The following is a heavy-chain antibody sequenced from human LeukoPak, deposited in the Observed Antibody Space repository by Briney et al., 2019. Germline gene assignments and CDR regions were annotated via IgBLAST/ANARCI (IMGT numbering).Heavy chain of an antibody. V-gene: IGHV4-59*02. J-gene: IGHJ4*02. CDR2: VYYSGST. CDR3: ARLTSWFVLDY. D-gene: IGHD1-1*01. CDR1: GGSVSNYY. Sequence: SETLSLTCTVSGGSVSNYYWSWIRQPPGKGLEWIGYVYYSGSTNYNPSLKSRVTISVDTSKNQFSLRLTSVTAADTAVYYCARLTSWFVLDYWGQGTLVTVSS.